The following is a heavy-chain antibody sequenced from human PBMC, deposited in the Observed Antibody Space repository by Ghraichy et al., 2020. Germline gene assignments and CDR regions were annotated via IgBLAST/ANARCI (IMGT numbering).Heavy chain of an antibody. CDR2: ISSSSSYI. J-gene: IGHJ6*02. D-gene: IGHD5-18*01. CDR1: GFTFSSYS. Sequence: GGSLRLSCAASGFTFSSYSMNWVRQAPGKGLEWVSSISSSSSYIYYADSVKGRFTISRDNAKNSLYLQMNSLRAEDTAVYYCARDGDVDTAMVYYYYYGMDVWGQGTTVTVSS. V-gene: IGHV3-21*01. CDR3: ARDGDVDTAMVYYYYYGMDV.